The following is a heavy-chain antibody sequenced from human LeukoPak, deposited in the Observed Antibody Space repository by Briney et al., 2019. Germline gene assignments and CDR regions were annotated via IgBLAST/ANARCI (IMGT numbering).Heavy chain of an antibody. CDR1: GFTFSTNA. V-gene: IGHV3-23*01. J-gene: IGHJ4*02. Sequence: GGSLRLSCLTSGFTFSTNAMSWVRQAPGKGLEWISGISGSGASTYYADSVTGRFTISRDNSRNTLYLQMNSLRGGDTAVYYCAKDVGKWESLHFFDYWGQGTLVTVSS. CDR2: ISGSGAST. D-gene: IGHD1-26*01. CDR3: AKDVGKWESLHFFDY.